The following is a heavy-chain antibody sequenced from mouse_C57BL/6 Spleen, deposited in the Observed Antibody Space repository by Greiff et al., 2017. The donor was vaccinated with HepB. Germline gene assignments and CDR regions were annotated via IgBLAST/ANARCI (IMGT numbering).Heavy chain of an antibody. CDR2: ISDGGSYT. CDR3: ARDDYSNRDYAMDY. Sequence: EVMLVESGGGLVKPGGSLKLSCAASGFTFSSYAMSWVSQTPEKRLEWVATISDGGSYTYYPDNVKGRFTISRDNAKNILYLKMTHLKSEDTAMYYCARDDYSNRDYAMDYWGKGTSVTVAS. V-gene: IGHV5-4*01. CDR1: GFTFSSYA. D-gene: IGHD2-5*01. J-gene: IGHJ4*01.